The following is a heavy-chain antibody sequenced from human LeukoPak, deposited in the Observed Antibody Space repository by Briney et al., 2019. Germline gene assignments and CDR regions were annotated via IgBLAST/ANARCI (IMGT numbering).Heavy chain of an antibody. J-gene: IGHJ5*02. D-gene: IGHD6-6*01. CDR1: GLTFSTYW. CDR3: ARAEWMYSSSSGWFDP. Sequence: GGSLRLSCAVTGLTFSTYWKSWVRQAPGKGLEWVTNINPDGSEKYYLDSVRGRFTISRDNAKNSLYLQMNSLRVDDTAVYYCARAEWMYSSSSGWFDPWGQGTLVTVSS. V-gene: IGHV3-7*01. CDR2: INPDGSEK.